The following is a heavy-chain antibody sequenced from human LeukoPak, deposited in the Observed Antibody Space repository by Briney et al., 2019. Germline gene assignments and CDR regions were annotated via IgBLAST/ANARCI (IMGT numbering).Heavy chain of an antibody. Sequence: GGSLRLSXAASGFTFSSYSMNWVRQAPGKGLEWVSSISSSSSYIYYADSVKGRFTISRDNAKNSLYLQMNSLRAEDTAVYCCARDIPTHCSGGSCHGTPWFDPWGQGTLVTVSS. CDR3: ARDIPTHCSGGSCHGTPWFDP. CDR1: GFTFSSYS. V-gene: IGHV3-21*01. CDR2: ISSSSSYI. J-gene: IGHJ5*02. D-gene: IGHD2-15*01.